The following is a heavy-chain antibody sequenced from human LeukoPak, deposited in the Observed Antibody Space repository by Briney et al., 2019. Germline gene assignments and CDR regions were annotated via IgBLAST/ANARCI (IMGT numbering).Heavy chain of an antibody. V-gene: IGHV4-38-2*02. CDR3: ARGSRGGPRVRYCSSTSCPTTYYFDY. Sequence: SETLSLTCNVSGYSISSGYYWAWIRQSPGKGLEWIGSIYHSGSTYYNPSLKSRITVSVDTSMNQFSLKLSSVTAADTAVYYCARGSRGGPRVRYCSSTSCPTTYYFDYWGQGTLVTVTS. D-gene: IGHD2-2*01. CDR1: GYSISSGYY. CDR2: IYHSGST. J-gene: IGHJ4*02.